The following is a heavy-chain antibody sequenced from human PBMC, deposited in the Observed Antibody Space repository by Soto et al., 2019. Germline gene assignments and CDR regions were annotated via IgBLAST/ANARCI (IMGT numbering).Heavy chain of an antibody. CDR1: GGSISSYY. CDR2: IYYSGST. D-gene: IGHD4-4*01. J-gene: IGHJ6*02. Sequence: SETLSLTCTVSGGSISSYYWSWIRQPPGKGLEWIGYIYYSGSTNYNPSLKSRVTISVDTSKNQFSLKLSSVTAADTAVYYCARDMGTTVTYYYGMDAWGQGTTVTVSS. V-gene: IGHV4-59*01. CDR3: ARDMGTTVTYYYGMDA.